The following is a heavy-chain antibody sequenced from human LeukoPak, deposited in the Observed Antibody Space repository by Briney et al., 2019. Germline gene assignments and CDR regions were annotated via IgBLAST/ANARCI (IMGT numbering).Heavy chain of an antibody. Sequence: SETLSLTCAVSGYSISSGYYWGWIRQPPGKGLEWIGSIYHSGNTYYNPSLKSRVTISVDTSKNQFSLKLSSVTAADTAVYYCARTVAGTALSAFDIWGQGTMVTVSS. D-gene: IGHD6-19*01. J-gene: IGHJ3*02. CDR2: IYHSGNT. CDR3: ARTVAGTALSAFDI. V-gene: IGHV4-38-2*01. CDR1: GYSISSGYY.